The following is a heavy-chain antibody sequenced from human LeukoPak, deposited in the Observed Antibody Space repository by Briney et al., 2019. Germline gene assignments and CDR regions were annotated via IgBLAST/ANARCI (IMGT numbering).Heavy chain of an antibody. J-gene: IGHJ4*02. D-gene: IGHD2-8*01. Sequence: GGSLRLSCAASGFTFSDHYMDWVRQAPGKGLEWIGRTRNKANSYTTEYAAFVRGRFTISRDDSKNSLYLQMNGLKTEDTAVYYCTRDDGLVFWGQGTLATVSS. V-gene: IGHV3-72*01. CDR1: GFTFSDHY. CDR3: TRDDGLVF. CDR2: TRNKANSYTT.